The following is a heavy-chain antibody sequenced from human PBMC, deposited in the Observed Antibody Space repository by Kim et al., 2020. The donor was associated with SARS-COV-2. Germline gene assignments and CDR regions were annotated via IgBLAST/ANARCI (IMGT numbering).Heavy chain of an antibody. CDR1: GGSFSGYY. V-gene: IGHV4-34*01. J-gene: IGHJ4*02. Sequence: SETLSLTCAVYGGSFSGYYWSWIRQPPGKGLEWIGEINHSGSTNYNPSLKSRVTISVDTSKNQFSLKLSSVTAADTAVYYCARGGRVWPRGSTSCYGRWGQGTLVTVSS. CDR3: ARGGRVWPRGSTSCYGR. D-gene: IGHD2-2*01. CDR2: INHSGST.